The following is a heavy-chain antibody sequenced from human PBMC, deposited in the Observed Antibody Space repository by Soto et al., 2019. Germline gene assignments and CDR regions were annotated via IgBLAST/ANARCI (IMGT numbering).Heavy chain of an antibody. D-gene: IGHD1-26*01. CDR1: GFTFSSYG. V-gene: IGHV3-33*01. CDR2: IWYDGSKR. Sequence: GGSLRLSCAASGFTFSSYGMHWVRQAPGKGLEWVAVIWYDGSKRYYADSVKGRFTISRDNSKNTLYLQMNSLRAEDTAVYYCARGYSGSYHPPEYWGQGTLVTVSS. J-gene: IGHJ4*02. CDR3: ARGYSGSYHPPEY.